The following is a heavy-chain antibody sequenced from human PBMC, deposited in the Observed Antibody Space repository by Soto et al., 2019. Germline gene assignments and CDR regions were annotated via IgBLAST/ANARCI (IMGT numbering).Heavy chain of an antibody. V-gene: IGHV3-23*01. Sequence: GGSLRLSCATSGFNFNNYAMSWVRQAPGERLEWVSFISSSGGTTYYADSVKGRFTISRDNSRNTVFLQMNTLGAEDTAIYYCATFMTVNRPGWGRASEYWGQGTRVTVYS. CDR2: ISSSGGTT. CDR1: GFNFNNYA. D-gene: IGHD3-22*01. CDR3: ATFMTVNRPGWGRASEY. J-gene: IGHJ4*02.